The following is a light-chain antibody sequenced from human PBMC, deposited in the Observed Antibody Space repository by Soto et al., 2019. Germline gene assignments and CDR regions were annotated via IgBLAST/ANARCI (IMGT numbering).Light chain of an antibody. V-gene: IGKV1-27*01. CDR3: QTYHSAPFT. CDR2: AAS. CDR1: QAISNS. J-gene: IGKJ3*01. Sequence: DIQMTQSPSSLSASLGDRVTITCRASQAISNSLAWYQQKPGKVPKVLIYAASTLQSGVPSRFSGSGSGTDFTLTITSLQPEDVATYFCQTYHSAPFTFGPGTKLDIK.